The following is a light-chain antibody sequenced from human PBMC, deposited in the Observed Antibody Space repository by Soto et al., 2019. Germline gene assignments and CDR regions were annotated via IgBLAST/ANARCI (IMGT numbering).Light chain of an antibody. J-gene: IGKJ1*01. CDR1: QSVRSN. V-gene: IGKV3-15*01. CDR3: QQYASSPST. CDR2: GAS. Sequence: ETVMTQSPATLPVSPGERATLSCRASQSVRSNLAWYQQKPGQAPRLLIYGASTRATGVPARFSGSGSGTEFTLTINSLQSEDFAVYYCQQYASSPSTFGQGTKVDIK.